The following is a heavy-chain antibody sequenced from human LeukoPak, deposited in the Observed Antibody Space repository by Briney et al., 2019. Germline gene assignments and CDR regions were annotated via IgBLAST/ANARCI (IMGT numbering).Heavy chain of an antibody. CDR3: ATEASYGYAFDY. V-gene: IGHV1-18*01. D-gene: IGHD5-18*01. CDR1: GYTFTSYG. CDR2: ISAYNGNT. Sequence: ASVKVSCKASGYTFTSYGISWVRQAPGQGLEWMGWISAYNGNTNYAQKLQGRVAMTEDTSTDTAYMELGSLRSEDTAVYYCATEASYGYAFDYWGQGTLVTVSS. J-gene: IGHJ4*02.